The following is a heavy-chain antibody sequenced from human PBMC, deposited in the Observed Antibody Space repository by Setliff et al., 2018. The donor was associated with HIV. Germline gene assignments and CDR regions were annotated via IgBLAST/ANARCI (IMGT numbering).Heavy chain of an antibody. Sequence: SETLSLTCTVSGGSISSYYWSWIRQPPGKGLEWIGYIDNSGSTNYNPSLKSRDTISVDTSKNQISLKLSSVTAADTAMYYCARRGYSYVERVYYYYMDVWGKGTTVTVSS. CDR3: ARRGYSYVERVYYYYMDV. CDR1: GGSISSYY. D-gene: IGHD5-18*01. J-gene: IGHJ6*03. CDR2: IDNSGST. V-gene: IGHV4-4*09.